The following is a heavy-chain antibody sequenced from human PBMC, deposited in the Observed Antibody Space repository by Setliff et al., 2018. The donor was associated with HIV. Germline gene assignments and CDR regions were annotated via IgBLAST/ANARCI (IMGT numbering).Heavy chain of an antibody. CDR2: IHDSGRT. D-gene: IGHD1-26*01. CDR1: GYSLTSGYY. V-gene: IGHV4-38-2*02. J-gene: IGHJ1*01. CDR3: ARDPKYYYKSFQY. Sequence: SETLSLTCGASGYSLTSGYYWGWIRQPPGKGLEWIGSIHDSGRTYYDPSLKSRVTISVDTPKNQFSLKLSSVTAADTAVYYCARDPKYYYKSFQYCGPGTLGAVSS.